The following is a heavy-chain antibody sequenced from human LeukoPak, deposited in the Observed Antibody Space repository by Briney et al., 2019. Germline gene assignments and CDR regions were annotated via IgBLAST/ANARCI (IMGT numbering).Heavy chain of an antibody. Sequence: PGGSLRLSCAASGFTFSSYAMSWVRQAPGKGLEWVPAISGSGGSTYYADSVKGRFTISRDNSKNTLYLQMNSLRAEDTAVYYCAKGPSVWGSYHDAFDIWGQGTMVTVSS. CDR2: ISGSGGST. CDR3: AKGPSVWGSYHDAFDI. J-gene: IGHJ3*02. CDR1: GFTFSSYA. D-gene: IGHD3-16*02. V-gene: IGHV3-23*01.